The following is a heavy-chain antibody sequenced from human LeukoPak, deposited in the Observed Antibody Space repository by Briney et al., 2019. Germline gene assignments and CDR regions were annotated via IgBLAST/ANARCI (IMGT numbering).Heavy chain of an antibody. V-gene: IGHV3-23*01. CDR1: GFTFSSYA. D-gene: IGHD5-18*01. Sequence: GGSLRLSCAASGFTFSSYAMSWVRQAPGKGLEWVSAISGSGGSTYYADSVKGRFTISRDNSKNTLYLLMNGLRAEDTTVYYCAKVGRYSYAHDAFDIWGQGTMVTVSS. CDR3: AKVGRYSYAHDAFDI. CDR2: ISGSGGST. J-gene: IGHJ3*02.